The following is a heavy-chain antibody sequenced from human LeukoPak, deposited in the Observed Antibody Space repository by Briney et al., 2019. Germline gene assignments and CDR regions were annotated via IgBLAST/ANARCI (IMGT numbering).Heavy chain of an antibody. CDR1: GYTFTSYD. CDR3: ARGTIFGVVIIEDYYYYMDV. V-gene: IGHV1-69*13. Sequence: SVKVSCKASGYTFTSYDINWVRQATGQGLEWMGGIIPIFGTANYAQKFQGRVTITADESTSTAYMELSSLRSEDTAVYYCARGTIFGVVIIEDYYYYMDVWGKGTTVTVSS. CDR2: IIPIFGTA. J-gene: IGHJ6*03. D-gene: IGHD3-3*01.